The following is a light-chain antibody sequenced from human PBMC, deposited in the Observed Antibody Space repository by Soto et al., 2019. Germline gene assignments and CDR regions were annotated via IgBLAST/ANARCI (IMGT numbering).Light chain of an antibody. CDR1: SSNIGAGYD. CDR2: GNN. Sequence: QSVLTQPPSVSGAPGQRVTISCTGSSSNIGAGYDVHWYQQLPGTAPKLLIYGNNNRPSGVPDRFSGSKSATSDSLAITGLQAEDEADYYCQSYDSSLSGWVFGGGTQLTV. V-gene: IGLV1-40*01. CDR3: QSYDSSLSGWV. J-gene: IGLJ3*02.